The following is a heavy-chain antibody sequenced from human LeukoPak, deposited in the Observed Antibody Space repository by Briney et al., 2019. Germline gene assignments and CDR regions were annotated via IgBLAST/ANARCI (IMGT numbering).Heavy chain of an antibody. D-gene: IGHD2-21*01. J-gene: IGHJ4*02. V-gene: IGHV4-38-2*01. CDR3: ARRGYCGGDCRFDY. CDR1: GYSISSGYY. Sequence: ASETLSLTCAVCGYSISSGYYWGWIRQPLGKGLEWIGSIYHNDNTYYNASLKSRVTLSVDTSKNQFSLELSSVTAADTAVYYCARRGYCGGDCRFDYWGQGTLVTVSS. CDR2: IYHNDNT.